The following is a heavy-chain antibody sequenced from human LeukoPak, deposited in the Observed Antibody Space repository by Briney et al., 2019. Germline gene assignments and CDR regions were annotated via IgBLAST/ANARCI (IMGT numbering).Heavy chain of an antibody. CDR2: IYSSGST. CDR1: GASISSDGYS. Sequence: SETLSLTRAVSGASISSDGYSWSWIRQPPGKGLECIGYIYSSGSTYYNPSLKSRVTISVDTSNNQFSLKLSSVTAEDTAIYYCAKEYDLWHEQGNWFETWGQGVLVTVS. V-gene: IGHV4-30-4*07. D-gene: IGHD3-3*01. J-gene: IGHJ5*02. CDR3: AKEYDLWHEQGNWFET.